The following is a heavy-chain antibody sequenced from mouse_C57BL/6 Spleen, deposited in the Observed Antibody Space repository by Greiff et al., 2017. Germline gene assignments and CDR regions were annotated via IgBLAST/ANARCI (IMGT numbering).Heavy chain of an antibody. V-gene: IGHV5-17*01. CDR1: GFTFSDYG. Sequence: EVKVVESGGGLVKPGGSLKLSCAASGFTFSDYGMHWVRQAPEKGLEWVAYISSGSSTIYYADTVKGRFTISRDNAKNTLFLQMTSLRSEDTAMYYCARNSNYLYYAMDYWGQGTSVTVSS. J-gene: IGHJ4*01. CDR2: ISSGSSTI. CDR3: ARNSNYLYYAMDY. D-gene: IGHD2-5*01.